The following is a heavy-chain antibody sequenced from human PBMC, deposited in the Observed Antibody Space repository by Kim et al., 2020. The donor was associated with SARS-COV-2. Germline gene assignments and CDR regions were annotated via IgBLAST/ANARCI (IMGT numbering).Heavy chain of an antibody. CDR3: AHTYYYDSSGYSHYYGMDV. CDR2: IYWDDDK. Sequence: SGPTLVKPTQTLTLTCTFSGFSLSTSGVGVGWIRQPPGKALEWLALIYWDDDKRYSPSLKSRLTITKVTSKNQVVLTMTNMDPVDTATYYCAHTYYYDSSGYSHYYGMDVWGQGTTVTVSS. CDR1: GFSLSTSGVG. J-gene: IGHJ6*02. V-gene: IGHV2-5*02. D-gene: IGHD3-22*01.